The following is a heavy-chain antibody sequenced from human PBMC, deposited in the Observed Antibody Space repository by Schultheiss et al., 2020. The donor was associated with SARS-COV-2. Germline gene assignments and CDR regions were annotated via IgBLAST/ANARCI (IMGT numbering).Heavy chain of an antibody. V-gene: IGHV1-69*13. CDR1: GGTFSSYA. CDR2: IIPIFGTA. Sequence: SVKVSCKASGGTFSSYAISWVRQAPGQGLEWMGGIIPIFGTANYAQKFQGRVTITADESTSTAYMELSSLRSEDTAVYYFARALYYDKYYFDYWGQGTLVTVSS. CDR3: ARALYYDKYYFDY. D-gene: IGHD3-3*01. J-gene: IGHJ4*02.